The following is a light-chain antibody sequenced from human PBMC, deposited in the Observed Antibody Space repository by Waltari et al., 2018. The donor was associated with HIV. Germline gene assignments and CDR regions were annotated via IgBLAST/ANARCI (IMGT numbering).Light chain of an antibody. V-gene: IGLV1-40*01. Sequence: QSVLTQPPSVSGAPGQRVTIPCTGSSSNIGANYDVPWYQQLPGTAPRLLIYGNNNRPSGVPDRFSGSKSGASASLAITELQAEDEADYYCQSYDSSLSVVFGGGTKLTVL. CDR3: QSYDSSLSVV. CDR1: SSNIGANYD. CDR2: GNN. J-gene: IGLJ3*02.